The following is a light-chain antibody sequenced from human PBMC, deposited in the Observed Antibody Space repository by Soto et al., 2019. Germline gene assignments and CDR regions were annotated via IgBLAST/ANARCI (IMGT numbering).Light chain of an antibody. V-gene: IGKV3-20*01. Sequence: IVLTQSPGTLSLSPGGRAQLSCRASQPITSRYLAWYQHQPGQAPRLLIYRTFARAPGIPDRFSGGGSGTDFTLTISRLEREDFAVYYCQQYDTSPPTFGQGTRLEIK. CDR2: RTF. CDR1: QPITSRY. CDR3: QQYDTSPPT. J-gene: IGKJ5*01.